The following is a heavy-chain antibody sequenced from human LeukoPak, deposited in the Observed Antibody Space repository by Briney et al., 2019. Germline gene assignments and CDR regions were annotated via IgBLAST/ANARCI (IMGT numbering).Heavy chain of an antibody. D-gene: IGHD5-12*01. Sequence: PGGSLRLSCAASGFIFSDHYMSWIRQAPGKGLEWVSYISTSGSYTNYADSVKGRFTISRDNAKNSLHLQMNSLRADDTAMYYCAKEGYSGYYAFDIWGQGTMVTVSS. CDR2: ISTSGSYT. V-gene: IGHV3-11*05. CDR1: GFIFSDHY. J-gene: IGHJ3*02. CDR3: AKEGYSGYYAFDI.